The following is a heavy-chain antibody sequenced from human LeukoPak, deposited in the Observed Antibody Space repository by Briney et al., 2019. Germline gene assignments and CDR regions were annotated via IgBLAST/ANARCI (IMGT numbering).Heavy chain of an antibody. J-gene: IGHJ6*02. Sequence: PGRSLRLSCAASGFTFSSYAMHWVRQAPGKGLEWVAVISYDGSNKYYADSVKGRFTISRDNSENTLYLQMNSLRAEDTAVYYCARALLIAAAGTNYYYYGMDVWGQGTTVTVSS. CDR2: ISYDGSNK. V-gene: IGHV3-30-3*01. CDR1: GFTFSSYA. D-gene: IGHD6-13*01. CDR3: ARALLIAAAGTNYYYYGMDV.